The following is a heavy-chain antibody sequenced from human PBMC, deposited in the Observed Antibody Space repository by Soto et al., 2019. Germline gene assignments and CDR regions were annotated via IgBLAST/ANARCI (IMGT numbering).Heavy chain of an antibody. V-gene: IGHV1-69*13. D-gene: IGHD4-17*01. CDR2: IIPIFGTA. J-gene: IGHJ6*02. CDR1: GGTFSSYA. CDR3: ARGTTTVTTLFYYYYGMDV. Sequence: SVKVSCKASGGTFSSYAISWVRQAPGQGLEWMGGIIPIFGTANYAQKFQGRVTITADESTSTAYMELSSLRSEDTAVYYCARGTTTVTTLFYYYYGMDVWGQGTTVTVS.